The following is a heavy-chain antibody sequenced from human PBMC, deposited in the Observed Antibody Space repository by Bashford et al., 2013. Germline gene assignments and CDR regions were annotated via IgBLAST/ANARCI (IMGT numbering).Heavy chain of an antibody. CDR3: ARDASDYDVLTGVGY. D-gene: IGHD3-9*01. CDR2: IKQDGSEK. Sequence: VRQAPGKGLEWVANIKQDGSEKYYVDSVKGRFTISRDNAKNSLYLQMNSLRAEDTAVYYCARDASDYDVLTGVGYWGQGTLVTVSS. J-gene: IGHJ4*02. V-gene: IGHV3-7*01.